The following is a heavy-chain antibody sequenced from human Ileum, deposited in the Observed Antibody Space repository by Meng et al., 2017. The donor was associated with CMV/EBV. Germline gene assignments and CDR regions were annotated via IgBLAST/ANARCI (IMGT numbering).Heavy chain of an antibody. J-gene: IGHJ4*02. CDR3: AHFVGGDYPSRPDY. D-gene: IGHD2-21*02. Sequence: LKPEPPRTLAITLCGFSSISSAVGGCCIRQRPGKALEWLALIYRDDDKRYSPSMNSRLTITKDTSKNEVVLTMTNMDPVDTGTYYCAHFVGGDYPSRPDYWGQGTLVTVSS. CDR1: GFSSISSAVG. V-gene: IGHV2-5*02. CDR2: IYRDDDK.